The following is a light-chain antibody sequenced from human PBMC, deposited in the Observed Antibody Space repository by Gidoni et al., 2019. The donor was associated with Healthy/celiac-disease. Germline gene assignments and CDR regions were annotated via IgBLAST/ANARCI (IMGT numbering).Light chain of an antibody. Sequence: DIQMTQSPSSLSASVGDRGTITCQASQDISNYLNWYQQKPGKAPKLLIYDASTLETGVPSRFSGSGSGTDFTFTISSLQPEDIATYYCQQYDNLSLTFGGGTKVEIK. J-gene: IGKJ4*01. CDR2: DAS. CDR1: QDISNY. CDR3: QQYDNLSLT. V-gene: IGKV1-33*01.